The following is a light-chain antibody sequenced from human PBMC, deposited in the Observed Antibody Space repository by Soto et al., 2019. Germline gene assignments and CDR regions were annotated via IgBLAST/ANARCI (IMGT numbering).Light chain of an antibody. CDR2: GAS. Sequence: EIVMTQSPATLSVSPGVRATLSCRASQSIGDTLAWYQQKPGQAPRLLIYGASSRVTGFPARFSGSGSGTDFTLTISRLEPEDFAVYYCQQYNSYSEAFGQGTKVDI. CDR3: QQYNSYSEA. CDR1: QSIGDT. J-gene: IGKJ1*01. V-gene: IGKV3-15*01.